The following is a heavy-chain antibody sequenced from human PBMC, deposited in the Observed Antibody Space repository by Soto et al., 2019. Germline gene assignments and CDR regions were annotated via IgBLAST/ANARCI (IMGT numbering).Heavy chain of an antibody. CDR2: IDSASSYI. D-gene: IGHD6-25*01. CDR1: GFNFRSHR. CDR3: VRESPNLRPQDHFDR. V-gene: IGHV3-21*01. Sequence: EVQVVESGGRLVKAGGSLRLSCVASGFNFRSHRMNWVRQAPGKGLEWLSSIDSASSYIFYADSLRGRFTISRDNAKNSLYLQMNSLRAEDTAVYYCVRESPNLRPQDHFDRWGQGTLVTVSS. J-gene: IGHJ4*02.